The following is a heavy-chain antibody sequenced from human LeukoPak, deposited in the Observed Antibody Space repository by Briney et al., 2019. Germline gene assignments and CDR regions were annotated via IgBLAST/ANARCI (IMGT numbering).Heavy chain of an antibody. V-gene: IGHV3-20*04. Sequence: PGGSLRLSCAASGFTFYDYDMSWVRQVPGKGLEWVSGITWNGDKTVYADSVKGRFAISRDNTRNSLYLQMSSLRVEDTALYYCARDPFCSSTAGCYFEDWFDPWGPGTLVIVSS. CDR2: ITWNGDKT. D-gene: IGHD2-2*01. CDR1: GFTFYDYD. CDR3: ARDPFCSSTAGCYFEDWFDP. J-gene: IGHJ5*02.